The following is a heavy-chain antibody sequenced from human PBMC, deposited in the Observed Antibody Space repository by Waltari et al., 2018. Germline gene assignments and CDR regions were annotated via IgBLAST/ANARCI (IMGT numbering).Heavy chain of an antibody. Sequence: EVQLVESGGGLVQPGRSLRLSCTASGFTFGDYAMSWVRQAPGKGLEWVGFIISKAYGGTTEDAASVKGRFTISRDDSKSIAYLQMNSLKTEDTAVYYCTRDRYYYDSSGYYYFDYWGQGTLVTVSS. CDR3: TRDRYYYDSSGYYYFDY. V-gene: IGHV3-49*04. J-gene: IGHJ4*02. CDR2: IISKAYGGTT. CDR1: GFTFGDYA. D-gene: IGHD3-22*01.